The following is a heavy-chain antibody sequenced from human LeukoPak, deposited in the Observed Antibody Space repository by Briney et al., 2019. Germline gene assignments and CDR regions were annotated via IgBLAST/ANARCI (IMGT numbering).Heavy chain of an antibody. J-gene: IGHJ4*02. CDR1: GFTFSSYG. D-gene: IGHD3-22*01. CDR2: IRYDGSNK. V-gene: IGHV3-30*02. Sequence: GGSLRLSCAASGFTFSSYGMHWVRQAPGKGLEWVTFIRYDGSNKYYADSVKGRFTISRDNSKNTLYLQMNSLRAEDTAVYYCAKDRTERITMIVVVTGQLDYWGQGTLVTVSS. CDR3: AKDRTERITMIVVVTGQLDY.